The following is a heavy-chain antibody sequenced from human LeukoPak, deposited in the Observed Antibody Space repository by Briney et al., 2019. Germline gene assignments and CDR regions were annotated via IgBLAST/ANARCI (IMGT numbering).Heavy chain of an antibody. CDR2: IYTSGST. V-gene: IGHV4-4*07. Sequence: SETLSLTCTVSGGSISSYYWSWIRQPAGKGLEWIGRIYTSGSTNYDPSLKSRVTISVDTSKNQFSLKLSSVTAADTAVYYCARGGLLYYYDSSGYYLGASDAFDVWGQGTMVTVSS. D-gene: IGHD3-22*01. CDR3: ARGGLLYYYDSSGYYLGASDAFDV. J-gene: IGHJ3*01. CDR1: GGSISSYY.